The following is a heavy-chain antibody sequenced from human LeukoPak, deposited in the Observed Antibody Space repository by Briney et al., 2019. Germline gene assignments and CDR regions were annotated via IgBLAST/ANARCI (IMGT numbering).Heavy chain of an antibody. CDR1: GYSISSGYY. Sequence: PSETLSLTCAVSGYSISSGYYWGWIRQPPGKGLEWMGSIYHSGSTYYNPSLNSRLTISVDTSKNQFSLKLSSVTAADTAVYYCARHLPKQLVLGPGPSYFDYWGQGTLVTVSA. J-gene: IGHJ4*02. CDR2: IYHSGST. CDR3: ARHLPKQLVLGPGPSYFDY. D-gene: IGHD6-13*01. V-gene: IGHV4-38-2*01.